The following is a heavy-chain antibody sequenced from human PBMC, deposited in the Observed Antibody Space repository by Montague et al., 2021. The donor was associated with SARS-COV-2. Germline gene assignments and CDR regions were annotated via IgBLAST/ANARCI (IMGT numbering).Heavy chain of an antibody. V-gene: IGHV3-21*01. CDR3: ARDPLDYGLWSSGSYYNAYDDYYGMDV. CDR2: ISSSSSYI. J-gene: IGHJ6*02. Sequence: SLRLSCAASGFTFSSYSMNWVRQAPGKGLEWVSSISSSSSYIYYADSVQGRFTISRDNAKNSLYLQMNSLRAEDTAVYYFARDPLDYGLWSSGSYYNAYDDYYGMDVWGQGTTVTVSS. CDR1: GFTFSSYS. D-gene: IGHD3-10*01.